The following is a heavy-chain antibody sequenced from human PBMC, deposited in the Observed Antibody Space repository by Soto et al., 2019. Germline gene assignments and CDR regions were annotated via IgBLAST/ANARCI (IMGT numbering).Heavy chain of an antibody. CDR3: ARGILGAPDAFDI. CDR2: IYPGDLDT. CDR1: GYTCTNYW. V-gene: IGHV5-51*01. Sequence: PGVSLKISCKGSGYTCTNYWIRCVRQMPGKGLEWMGIIYPGDLDTKYSPSFQGQVTISADKSISTAYLQWSSLKASDNAMYYCARGILGAPDAFDIWGQGTMVTVSS. J-gene: IGHJ3*02. D-gene: IGHD1-26*01.